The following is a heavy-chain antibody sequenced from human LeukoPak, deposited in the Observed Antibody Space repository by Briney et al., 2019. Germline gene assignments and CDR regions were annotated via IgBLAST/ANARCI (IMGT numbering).Heavy chain of an antibody. CDR1: GDSVSSNSTA. J-gene: IGHJ3*02. Sequence: SQTLSLTCAISGDSVSSNSTACNWIRQSPSRGLEWLGRTYYRSKWYSDYAVSVKSRITINPDTSKNQFSLQLDSVTPEDTAVYYCARGGQGDGYSADEAFDMWGQGTMVTVSS. D-gene: IGHD5-24*01. CDR2: TYYRSKWYS. CDR3: ARGGQGDGYSADEAFDM. V-gene: IGHV6-1*01.